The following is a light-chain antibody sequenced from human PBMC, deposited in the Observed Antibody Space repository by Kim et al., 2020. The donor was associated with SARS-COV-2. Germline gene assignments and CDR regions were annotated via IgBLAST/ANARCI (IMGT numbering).Light chain of an antibody. Sequence: APGKTGRITCGGNNIGSNSVHWYQQKPGQAPVLVIYYDSDRPSGIPERFSGSNSGNTATLTISRVEAGDEADYYCQVWDSSSDHVVFGGGTQLTVL. V-gene: IGLV3-21*04. CDR3: QVWDSSSDHVV. J-gene: IGLJ2*01. CDR1: NIGSNS. CDR2: YDS.